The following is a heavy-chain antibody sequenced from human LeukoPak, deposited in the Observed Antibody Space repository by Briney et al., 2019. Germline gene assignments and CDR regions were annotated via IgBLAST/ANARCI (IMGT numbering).Heavy chain of an antibody. J-gene: IGHJ4*02. Sequence: PSETLSLTCTVSGGSISSSSYYWGWIRQPPGKGLEWIGSIYYSGSTYYNPSLKSRVTISVDTSKNQLSLKLSSVTAADTAVYYCARLRSARGPVAGYSSGWPFDYWGQGTLVTVSS. CDR1: GGSISSSSYY. D-gene: IGHD6-19*01. V-gene: IGHV4-39*01. CDR3: ARLRSARGPVAGYSSGWPFDY. CDR2: IYYSGST.